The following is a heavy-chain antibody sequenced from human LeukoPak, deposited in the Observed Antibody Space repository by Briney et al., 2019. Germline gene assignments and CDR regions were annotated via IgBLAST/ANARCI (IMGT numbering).Heavy chain of an antibody. J-gene: IGHJ3*01. D-gene: IGHD3-10*01. CDR2: IRYDGSNK. CDR3: AKLLWFGAPGRDDAFDV. V-gene: IGHV3-30*02. Sequence: GGSLRLSCAASGFTFSSYGMHWVRQAPGKGLEWVAFIRYDGSNKYYADSVKGRFTITRDNSKNTLYLQMNYLIPEDTAVYYCAKLLWFGAPGRDDAFDVWGQGTVVTVSS. CDR1: GFTFSSYG.